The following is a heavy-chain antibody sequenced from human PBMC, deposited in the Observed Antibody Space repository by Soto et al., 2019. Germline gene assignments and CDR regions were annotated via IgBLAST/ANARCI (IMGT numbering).Heavy chain of an antibody. Sequence: QVQLVQSGAEVKKPGASVKVSCKASGYTFTSYGISWVRQAPGQGLEWMGWISAYNGNTNYAQKLQGRVTMTTDTSTSTAYMELRSLRSDDTSVYYCAKSVAVAGTVLPYDYWGQGTLVTVSS. V-gene: IGHV1-18*01. CDR3: AKSVAVAGTVLPYDY. CDR2: ISAYNGNT. J-gene: IGHJ4*02. CDR1: GYTFTSYG. D-gene: IGHD6-13*01.